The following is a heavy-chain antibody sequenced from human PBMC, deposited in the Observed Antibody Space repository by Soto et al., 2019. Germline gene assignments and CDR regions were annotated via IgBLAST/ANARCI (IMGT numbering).Heavy chain of an antibody. J-gene: IGHJ4*02. CDR3: ARGGDYYGSGSYPVTIDY. CDR1: GASIDSYQ. Sequence: SETLSLTCTVSGASIDSYQWIWIRQPPGKGLEWIGYIYYSGSTNYNPSLKSRVTISVDTSKDQFSLKLSSVTAADTAVYYCARGGDYYGSGSYPVTIDYWGQGTLVTVSS. V-gene: IGHV4-59*01. CDR2: IYYSGST. D-gene: IGHD3-10*01.